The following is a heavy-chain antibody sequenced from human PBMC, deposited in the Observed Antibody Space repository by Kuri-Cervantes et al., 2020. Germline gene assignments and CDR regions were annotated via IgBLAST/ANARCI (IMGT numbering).Heavy chain of an antibody. CDR2: VSGSGSYT. V-gene: IGHV3-23*01. Sequence: GGSLRLSCAVSGFTFSNYAMSWVRQAPGKGLEWVSGVSGSGSYTYYADSVKGRFTISRDNSKNTLYLQMNSLRVEDTAVYYCARVPEKDIVATIFGDWGQGTLVTVSS. CDR1: GFTFSNYA. D-gene: IGHD5-12*01. J-gene: IGHJ4*02. CDR3: ARVPEKDIVATIFGD.